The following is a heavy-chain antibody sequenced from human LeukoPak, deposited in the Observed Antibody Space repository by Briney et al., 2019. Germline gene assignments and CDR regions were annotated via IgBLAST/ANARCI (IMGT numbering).Heavy chain of an antibody. D-gene: IGHD3-9*01. CDR3: ARVNYDILTGYYRFDY. CDR1: GGSISSYY. Sequence: SKTLSLTCTVSGGSISSYYWSWIRQPPGMGLEWIGYIYYSGSTNYNPSLKSRVTISVDTSKNQFSLKLSSVTAADTAVYYCARVNYDILTGYYRFDYWGQGTLVTVSS. V-gene: IGHV4-59*01. J-gene: IGHJ4*02. CDR2: IYYSGST.